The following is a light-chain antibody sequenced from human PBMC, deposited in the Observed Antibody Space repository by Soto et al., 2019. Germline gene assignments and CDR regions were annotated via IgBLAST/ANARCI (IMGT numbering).Light chain of an antibody. CDR3: QQYDTYST. J-gene: IGKJ1*01. CDR2: DAS. V-gene: IGKV1-5*01. Sequence: DRVTITCRASQSISNRLAWYNQKPGKTPNLLIYDASNLGSGVPSRFSGSGSGTEFTLTISSLKPDDFATDYCQQYDTYSTFGQGTKVEI. CDR1: QSISNR.